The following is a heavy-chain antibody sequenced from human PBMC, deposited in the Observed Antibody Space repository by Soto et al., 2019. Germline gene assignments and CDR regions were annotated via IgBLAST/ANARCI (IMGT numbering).Heavy chain of an antibody. D-gene: IGHD3-9*01. J-gene: IGHJ6*02. CDR1: GGSFSGYY. CDR2: INHSGST. CDR3: ARGRHILTGYYRDLNYGMDV. Sequence: SDTLSLTCAVYGGSFSGYYWSWMRQPPGKGMEWIGEINHSGSTNYNPSLKSRVTISVDTSKNQFSLKLSSVTAADTAVYYCARGRHILTGYYRDLNYGMDVWGQGTTVT. V-gene: IGHV4-34*01.